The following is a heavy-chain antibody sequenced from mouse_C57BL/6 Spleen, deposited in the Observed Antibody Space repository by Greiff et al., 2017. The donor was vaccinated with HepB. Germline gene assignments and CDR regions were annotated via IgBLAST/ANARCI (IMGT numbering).Heavy chain of an antibody. J-gene: IGHJ4*01. Sequence: VQLQQSGPELVKPGASVKIPCKASGYTFTDYNMDWVKQSHGKSLEWIGDINPNNGGTIYNQKFKGKATLTVDKSSSTAYMELRSLTSEDTAVYYCARSGTAQATGAMDYWGQGTSVTVSS. D-gene: IGHD3-2*02. CDR3: ARSGTAQATGAMDY. CDR1: GYTFTDYN. CDR2: INPNNGGT. V-gene: IGHV1-18*01.